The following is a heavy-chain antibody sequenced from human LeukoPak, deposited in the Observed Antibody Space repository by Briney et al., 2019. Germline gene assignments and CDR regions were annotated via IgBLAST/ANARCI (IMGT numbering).Heavy chain of an antibody. D-gene: IGHD3-3*01. CDR2: ISSSGSTI. J-gene: IGHJ3*02. V-gene: IGHV3-11*01. Sequence: GSLRLSCAASGFTFSDYYMSWFRQAPGKGLEWVSYISSSGSTIYYADSVKGRFTISRDNAKNSLYLQMNSLRAEDTAVYYCARDRVRFLEWLPSDAFDIWGQGTMVTVSS. CDR3: ARDRVRFLEWLPSDAFDI. CDR1: GFTFSDYY.